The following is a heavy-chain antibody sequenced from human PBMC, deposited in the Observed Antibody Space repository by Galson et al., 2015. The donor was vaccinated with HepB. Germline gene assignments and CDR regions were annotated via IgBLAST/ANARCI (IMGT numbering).Heavy chain of an antibody. CDR3: ATDLAVAATNYGMDV. CDR2: ISHTGSDT. J-gene: IGHJ6*02. D-gene: IGHD6-19*01. CDR1: GISFSDYA. V-gene: IGHV3-30*03. Sequence: SLRLSCAASGISFSDYAMHWVRQAPGKGLEWVAAISHTGSDTSYAVSVRGRFTISRDNFKNTVSLQMNSLRPDDTAVYYCATDLAVAATNYGMDVWGQGTTVTVSS.